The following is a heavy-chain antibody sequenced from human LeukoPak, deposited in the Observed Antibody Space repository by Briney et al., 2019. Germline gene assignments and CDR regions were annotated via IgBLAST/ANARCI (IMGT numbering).Heavy chain of an antibody. CDR2: IYYSGST. D-gene: IGHD3-16*02. Sequence: PSETLSLTCTVSGGSISSYYWSWIRQPPGKGLEWIGYIYYSGSTNYNPSLKSRVTISVDTSKNQFSLKPSSVTAADTAVYYCARVPYDYVWGSYRLHYFNYWGQGTLVTVSS. CDR3: ARVPYDYVWGSYRLHYFNY. V-gene: IGHV4-59*01. CDR1: GGSISSYY. J-gene: IGHJ4*02.